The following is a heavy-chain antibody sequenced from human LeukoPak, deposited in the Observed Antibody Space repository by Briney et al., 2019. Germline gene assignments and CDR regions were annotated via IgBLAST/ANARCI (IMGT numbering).Heavy chain of an antibody. CDR3: ARRGYSNYDYYGMDV. J-gene: IGHJ6*02. CDR2: IYPGDSDT. CDR1: GYSFTNYW. D-gene: IGHD4-11*01. Sequence: GESLKISCKGSGYSFTNYWIGWVRQMPGKGLEWMGIIYPGDSDTRYSPSFQGQVTISADKSISTAYLQWSSLQASDTAMYYCARRGYSNYDYYGMDVWGQGTTVTVSS. V-gene: IGHV5-51*01.